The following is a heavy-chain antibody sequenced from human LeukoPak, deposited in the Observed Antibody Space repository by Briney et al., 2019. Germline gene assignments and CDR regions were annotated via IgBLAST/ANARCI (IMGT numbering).Heavy chain of an antibody. V-gene: IGHV3-73*01. CDR1: GFIFSDSN. D-gene: IGHD5-18*01. J-gene: IGHJ6*03. CDR2: IRSEAKSYAT. CDR3: TREKEGYNFGLDDYYYYMHV. Sequence: GGSLRLSCAASGFIFSDSNMHWVRQASGKGLEWVGQIRSEAKSYATAYAASVKGRFTISRDDSKNTAYLQMNSLQTEDTAVYYCTREKEGYNFGLDDYYYYMHVWGKGTTVTVSS.